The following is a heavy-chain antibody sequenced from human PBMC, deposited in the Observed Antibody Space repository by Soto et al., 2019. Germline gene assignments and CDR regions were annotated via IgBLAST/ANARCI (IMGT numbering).Heavy chain of an antibody. CDR3: AKDYYDSSGYYPPALLFDY. CDR1: GYTFTSYA. D-gene: IGHD3-22*01. J-gene: IGHJ4*02. V-gene: IGHV1-3*01. CDR2: INAGNGNT. Sequence: QVQLVQSGAEVKKPGASVKVSCKDSGYTFTSYAMHWVRQAPGQSLEWMGWINAGNGNTKYSQKFQGRVTITRDPSAITAYMELSSLRSEDTAVYYCAKDYYDSSGYYPPALLFDYWGQGTLVTVSS.